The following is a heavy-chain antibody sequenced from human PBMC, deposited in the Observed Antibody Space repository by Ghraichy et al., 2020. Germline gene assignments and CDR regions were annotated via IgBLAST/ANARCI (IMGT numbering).Heavy chain of an antibody. CDR2: IKSKAALETL. CDR3: TTDRREYYYDSSGYYNIDYWNFDL. V-gene: IGHV3-15*01. Sequence: GGSLRLSCVASGFTFNNAWMNWVRQAPGKGLEWVGRIKSKAALETLDYAAPVKGRFTISRDDSKNTLYLQMNNLKIEDTAVYYCTTDRREYYYDSSGYYNIDYWNFDLWGRGTLVTVSS. D-gene: IGHD3-22*01. J-gene: IGHJ2*01. CDR1: GFTFNNAW.